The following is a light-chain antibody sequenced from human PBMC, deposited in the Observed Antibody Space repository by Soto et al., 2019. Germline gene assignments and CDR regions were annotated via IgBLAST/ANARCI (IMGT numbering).Light chain of an antibody. Sequence: DIQMTQSPSTLSASVGDRVTIICRASQSISTWLAWYQLKPGKAPKLLIYDASTLEGGVPSRFSGIGSGTQFNLTISGLQTDDFATYYCQHSWTFGQGTKVDIK. J-gene: IGKJ1*01. CDR3: QHSWT. V-gene: IGKV1-5*02. CDR2: DAS. CDR1: QSISTW.